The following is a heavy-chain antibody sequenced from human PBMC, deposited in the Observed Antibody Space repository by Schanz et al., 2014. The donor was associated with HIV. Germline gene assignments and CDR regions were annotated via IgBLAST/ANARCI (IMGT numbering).Heavy chain of an antibody. Sequence: QVQLMQSGAEVKEPGASVKVSCKASGYTFSGHYLHWVRQAPGQGLEWMGWINPNSGGTNYAQKFQGRVTISRDTSISTAYMEVSRLRSDDTAVYYCARGRSGYCSGGSCPYGRYYFDYWGQGTLVTVSS. V-gene: IGHV1-2*02. CDR1: GYTFSGHY. CDR2: INPNSGGT. D-gene: IGHD2-15*01. CDR3: ARGRSGYCSGGSCPYGRYYFDY. J-gene: IGHJ4*02.